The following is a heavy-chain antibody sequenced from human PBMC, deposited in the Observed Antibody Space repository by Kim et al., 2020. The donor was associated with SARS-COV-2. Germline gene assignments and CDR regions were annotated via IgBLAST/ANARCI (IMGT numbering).Heavy chain of an antibody. V-gene: IGHV1-18*01. CDR1: GYTFTSYG. CDR3: ARDHYPEYSSSPSLLNFDY. CDR2: ISAYNGNT. D-gene: IGHD6-6*01. J-gene: IGHJ4*02. Sequence: ASVKVSCKASGYTFTSYGIGWVRQAPGQGLEWMGWISAYNGNTNYAQKLQGRVTMTTDTSTSTAYMELRSLRSDDTAVYYCARDHYPEYSSSPSLLNFDYWGQGTLVTVSS.